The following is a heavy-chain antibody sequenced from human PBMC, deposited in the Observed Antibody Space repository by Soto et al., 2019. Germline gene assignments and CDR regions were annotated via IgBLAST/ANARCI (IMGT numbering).Heavy chain of an antibody. CDR3: GRDTSYDFWSGYVGFDP. CDR2: IYYSGST. D-gene: IGHD3-3*01. Sequence: QVQLQESGPGRVKPSETLSLTCTVSGGSVSSGSHYWSWIRQPPGKGLEWIGNIYYSGSTKYNPSLKSRVTIAVDRSRNHFSLKLRSVTTADTALYYCGRDTSYDFWSGYVGFDPWGQGTLVTVSS. V-gene: IGHV4-61*03. J-gene: IGHJ5*02. CDR1: GGSVSSGSHY.